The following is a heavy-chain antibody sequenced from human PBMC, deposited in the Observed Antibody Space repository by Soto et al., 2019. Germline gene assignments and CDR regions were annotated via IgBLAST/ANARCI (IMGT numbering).Heavy chain of an antibody. D-gene: IGHD7-27*01. Sequence: QVQLQESGPGLVKPSETLSHTCTVSGGSISSYYWSWIRQPPGKGLEWIGYIYYSGSTDYDPSLKRRVTISVDTSKNQFSLKLSSVTAADTAVYYCASPWGTYFDFWGQGTLVTVSS. V-gene: IGHV4-59*01. CDR2: IYYSGST. CDR3: ASPWGTYFDF. CDR1: GGSISSYY. J-gene: IGHJ4*02.